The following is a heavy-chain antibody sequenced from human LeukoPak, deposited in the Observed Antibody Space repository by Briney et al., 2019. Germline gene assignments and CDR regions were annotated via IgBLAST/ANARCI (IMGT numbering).Heavy chain of an antibody. J-gene: IGHJ4*02. Sequence: SETLSLTCTVSGGSISSGGYYWSWIRQPPGKGLEWIGYIYHSGSTYCNPSLKSRVTISVDRSKNQFSLKLSSVTAADTAVYYCARDSPPRGNFDYWGQGTLVTVSS. CDR3: ARDSPPRGNFDY. CDR2: IYHSGST. CDR1: GGSISSGGYY. V-gene: IGHV4-30-2*01.